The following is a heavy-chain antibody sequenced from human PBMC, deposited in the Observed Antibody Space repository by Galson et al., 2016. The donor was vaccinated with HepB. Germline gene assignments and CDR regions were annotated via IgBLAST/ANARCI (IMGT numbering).Heavy chain of an antibody. CDR2: INPNSDNR. Sequence: SVKVPCKASGYTFSTFDIHWVRQAPGQGLEWMGWINPNSDNRGYAQKFQGRVTMTRDISISTAYIELTSLTSEDMAVYYCTRAAGADKFDLWGQGTLVTVS. J-gene: IGHJ5*02. CDR1: GYTFSTFD. D-gene: IGHD1-26*01. V-gene: IGHV1-8*01. CDR3: TRAAGADKFDL.